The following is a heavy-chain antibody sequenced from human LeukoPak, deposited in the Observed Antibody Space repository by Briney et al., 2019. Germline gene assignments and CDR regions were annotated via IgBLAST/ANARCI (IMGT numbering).Heavy chain of an antibody. J-gene: IGHJ3*02. CDR1: GGSISSGGYY. Sequence: PSETLSLTCTVSGGSISSGGYYWSWLRQHPGTGREWIGYIYYSGSTYYNPSLKSRVTISVDTSKNQFSLKLSSVTAADTAVYYCAREQNYYDSSGYRNAFDIWGQGTMVTVSS. V-gene: IGHV4-31*03. CDR2: IYYSGST. CDR3: AREQNYYDSSGYRNAFDI. D-gene: IGHD3-22*01.